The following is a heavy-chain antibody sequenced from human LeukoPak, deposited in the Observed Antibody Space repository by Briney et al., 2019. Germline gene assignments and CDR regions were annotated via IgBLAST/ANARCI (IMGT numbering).Heavy chain of an antibody. CDR2: IGFDGSDK. V-gene: IGHV3-30*02. Sequence: GGSLRLSCAASGFSFSNFGIHWVRQAAGKGLEWVAFIGFDGSDKHYAHSVKGRFTISRDDSKNTLYLQVDSLRSEDTAVYYCAKDRENTNGYILNYWGQGTLVTVSS. CDR3: AKDRENTNGYILNY. D-gene: IGHD5-24*01. CDR1: GFSFSNFG. J-gene: IGHJ4*02.